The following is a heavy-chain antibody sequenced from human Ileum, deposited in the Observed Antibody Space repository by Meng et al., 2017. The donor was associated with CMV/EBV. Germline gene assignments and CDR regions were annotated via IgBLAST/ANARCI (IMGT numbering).Heavy chain of an antibody. J-gene: IGHJ4*01. CDR1: GYIFNNFG. Sequence: ASVKVSCKASGYIFNNFGIAWVRQAPGQGLEWMGWINVNNGDTHYIQRFQGRVTMTTDTPTRTAYMDLRSLRTDDTATYYCARVDYHVSGTQAYWGHGNQV. CDR2: INVNNGDT. CDR3: ARVDYHVSGTQAY. V-gene: IGHV1-18*01. D-gene: IGHD3-10*01.